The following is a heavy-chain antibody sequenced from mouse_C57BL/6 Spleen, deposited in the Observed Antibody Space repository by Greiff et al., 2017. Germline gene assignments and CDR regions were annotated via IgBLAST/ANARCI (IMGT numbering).Heavy chain of an antibody. D-gene: IGHD3-2*02. V-gene: IGHV1-61*01. CDR1: GYTFTSYW. J-gene: IGHJ2*01. CDR2: IYPSDSET. CDR3: ARELRPYYFDY. Sequence: QVQLQQPGAELVRPGSSVKLSCKASGYTFTSYWMDWVKQRPGQGLAWIGNIYPSDSETHNNQKFKDKATLTVDKSSSTAYLQLSMLTSDDSAVYYCARELRPYYFDYWGQGTTLTVSS.